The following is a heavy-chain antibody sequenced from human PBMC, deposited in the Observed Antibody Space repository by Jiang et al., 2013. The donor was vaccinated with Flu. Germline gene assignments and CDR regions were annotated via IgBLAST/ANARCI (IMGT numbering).Heavy chain of an antibody. CDR2: IYYSGST. Sequence: GSGLVKPSQTLSLTCTVSGGSISSGGYYWSWIRQHPGKGLEWIGYIYYSGSTYYNPSLKSRVTISVDTSKNQFSLKLSSVTAADTAVYYCARVVRDGSKYYYDSEVLGMDVWGQGTTVTVSS. CDR1: GGSISSGGYY. J-gene: IGHJ6*02. V-gene: IGHV4-31*03. D-gene: IGHD3-22*01. CDR3: ARVVRDGSKYYYDSEVLGMDV.